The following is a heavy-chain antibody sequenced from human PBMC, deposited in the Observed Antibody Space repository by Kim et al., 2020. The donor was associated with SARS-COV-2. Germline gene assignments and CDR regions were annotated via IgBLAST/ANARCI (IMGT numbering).Heavy chain of an antibody. Sequence: GGSLRLSCAASGFTFSSYAMSWVRQAPGKGLEWVSAIRGSGGSTYYADSVKGRFTISRDNSKNTLYLQMNSLRAEDTAVYYCAKVMGDYLSGWFDPWGQGTLVTVSS. CDR2: IRGSGGST. V-gene: IGHV3-23*01. D-gene: IGHD3-16*01. CDR1: GFTFSSYA. CDR3: AKVMGDYLSGWFDP. J-gene: IGHJ5*02.